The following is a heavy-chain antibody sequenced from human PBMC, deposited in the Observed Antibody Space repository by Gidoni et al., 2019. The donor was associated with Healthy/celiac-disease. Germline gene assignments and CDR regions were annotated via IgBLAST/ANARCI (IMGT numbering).Heavy chain of an antibody. CDR1: GFTFSTYG. V-gene: IGHV3-30*18. Sequence: QVQLVESGGGVVQPGRSLRLSCAASGFTFSTYGMHWVRQGPGKGLEWVAVISYDGSKKYYADSVKGRFTISRDNSKNTLYLQMNSLRAEDTAVYYCAKDWFYYYDSSGYFDYWGQGTLVTVSS. D-gene: IGHD3-22*01. J-gene: IGHJ4*02. CDR2: ISYDGSKK. CDR3: AKDWFYYYDSSGYFDY.